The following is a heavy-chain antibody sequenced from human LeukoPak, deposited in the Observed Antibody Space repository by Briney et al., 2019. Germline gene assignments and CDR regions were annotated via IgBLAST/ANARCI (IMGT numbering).Heavy chain of an antibody. CDR1: GFHFNIYG. CDR3: AKERRSHVIFGMVSPTDY. J-gene: IGHJ4*02. Sequence: GGSLRLSCTTSGFHFNIYGFHWVRQAPGKGLEWVAFIRFDGSNRYYVDFVKGRFTISRDNSNHTVYLQMNSLRLEDTGVYYCAKERRSHVIFGMVSPTDYWGQGTRVTVSS. V-gene: IGHV3-30*02. D-gene: IGHD3/OR15-3a*01. CDR2: IRFDGSNR.